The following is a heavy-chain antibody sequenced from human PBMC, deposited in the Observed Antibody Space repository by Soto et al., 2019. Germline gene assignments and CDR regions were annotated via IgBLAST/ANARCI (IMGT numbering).Heavy chain of an antibody. CDR3: AREVGAPSGWLDP. D-gene: IGHD1-26*01. Sequence: PSGSLRLSCAASGFTFTNYAMTWVRQTPGKGLEWVSGISASGGLKYYADSVRGRFTVSRDNSKNILYLQMDNLRDEDTALYYCAREVGAPSGWLDPWGQGTQVTVSS. J-gene: IGHJ5*02. CDR2: ISASGGLK. V-gene: IGHV3-23*01. CDR1: GFTFTNYA.